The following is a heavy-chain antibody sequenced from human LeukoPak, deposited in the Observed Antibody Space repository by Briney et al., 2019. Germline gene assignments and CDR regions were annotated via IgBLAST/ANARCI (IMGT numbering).Heavy chain of an antibody. D-gene: IGHD2-2*02. CDR2: NYYSGST. V-gene: IGHV4-39*01. CDR1: GGSISSSTYY. Sequence: PSETLSLTCTVSGGSISSSTYYWGWIRQPPGKGLEWIGSNYYSGSTYYNPSLKSRVTISVDTSKNQFSLKLSSVTAADTAVYYCATHPGGYCSSTSCYTGGYFYYWGRGTLVTVSS. CDR3: ATHPGGYCSSTSCYTGGYFYY. J-gene: IGHJ4*02.